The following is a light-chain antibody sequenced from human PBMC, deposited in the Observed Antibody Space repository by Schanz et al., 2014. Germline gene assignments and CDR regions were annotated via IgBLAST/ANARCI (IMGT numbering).Light chain of an antibody. J-gene: IGLJ3*02. CDR3: CSYAGSRWV. V-gene: IGLV2-8*01. CDR1: SSDVGGYNF. Sequence: QSALTQPASVSGSPGQSITISCTGTSSDVGGYNFVSWYQQHPGKAPKVMIYEGSKRPSGVPDRFSGSQSGNTASLTISGLQAEDESDYYCCSYAGSRWVFGGGTKLTVL. CDR2: EGS.